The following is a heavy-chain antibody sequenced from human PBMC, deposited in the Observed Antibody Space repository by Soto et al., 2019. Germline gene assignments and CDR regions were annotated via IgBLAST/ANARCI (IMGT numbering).Heavy chain of an antibody. J-gene: IGHJ6*02. D-gene: IGHD3-9*01. CDR1: GGTFSSYT. CDR3: ARDGSIYVILTGYYPYYYYGMDV. Sequence: ASVKVSCKASGGTFSSYTISWVRQAPGQGLEWMGRIIPILGIANYAQKFQGRVTITADKSTSTAYMELSSLRSEDTAVYYCARDGSIYVILTGYYPYYYYGMDVWGQGTTVTVSS. V-gene: IGHV1-69*04. CDR2: IIPILGIA.